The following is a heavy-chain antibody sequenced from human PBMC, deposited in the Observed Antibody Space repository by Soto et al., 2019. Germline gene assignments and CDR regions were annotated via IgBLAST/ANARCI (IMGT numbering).Heavy chain of an antibody. V-gene: IGHV3-30-3*01. CDR2: IAYDGSNK. J-gene: IGHJ2*01. CDR1: GFTFSSYA. CDR3: ARPLWRDDYNWGYFDL. D-gene: IGHD4-4*01. Sequence: GGSLRHSCAASGFTFSSYAMHWVRQAPGKGLEWVAVIAYDGSNKYYADSVKGRFTISRDNSKNTLYLQMNSLRAEDTAVYYCARPLWRDDYNWGYFDLWGRGTLVTVSS.